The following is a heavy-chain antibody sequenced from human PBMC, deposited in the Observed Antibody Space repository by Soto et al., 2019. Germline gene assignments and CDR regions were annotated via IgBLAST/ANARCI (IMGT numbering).Heavy chain of an antibody. CDR1: GFTLSNYA. D-gene: IGHD4-4*01. CDR3: TKEHSNYPDNWFDP. Sequence: GGSLRLSCAASGFTLSNYAMSWVRQAPGTGLQWVSAIDGGGTKTYYADSVKGRFTISRDNSMNTLYLQMDSLRAEDTAIYYCTKEHSNYPDNWFDPWGQGTRVTVSS. J-gene: IGHJ5*02. CDR2: IDGGGTKT. V-gene: IGHV3-23*01.